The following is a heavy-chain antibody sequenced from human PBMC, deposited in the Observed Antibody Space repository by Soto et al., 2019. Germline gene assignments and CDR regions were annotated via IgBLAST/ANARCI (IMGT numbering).Heavy chain of an antibody. CDR1: GFSFDDYA. J-gene: IGHJ6*02. Sequence: EVQLLESGGGLVQPGGSLRLSCGASGFSFDDYAMTWVRQAPGKGLQWVSAISSSGGARYYADSVKGRFRMSRDNSKSYVYLHMDSLRAEDTATYFCAKPLADLQPSNNNYVMDVWGQGTTFTVSS. V-gene: IGHV3-23*01. D-gene: IGHD1-1*01. CDR3: AKPLADLQPSNNNYVMDV. CDR2: ISSSGGAR.